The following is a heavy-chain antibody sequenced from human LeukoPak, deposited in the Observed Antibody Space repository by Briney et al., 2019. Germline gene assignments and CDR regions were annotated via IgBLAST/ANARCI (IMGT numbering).Heavy chain of an antibody. CDR1: GFTFSNFP. CDR2: ISFDGSNK. D-gene: IGHD2-2*01. Sequence: GGSLRLSCVASGFTFSNFPMHWVRQAPGKGLEWLAVISFDGSNKYYADSVKGRFTISRDNSKNTLYLQMSSLRVEDTAVYYCARRPTRSTGPSYFDSWGQGTLVTVSS. CDR3: ARRPTRSTGPSYFDS. J-gene: IGHJ4*02. V-gene: IGHV3-30-3*01.